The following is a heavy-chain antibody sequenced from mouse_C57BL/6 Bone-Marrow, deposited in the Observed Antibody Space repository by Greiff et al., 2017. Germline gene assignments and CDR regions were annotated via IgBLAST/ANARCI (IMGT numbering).Heavy chain of an antibody. CDR1: GFTFSDYG. D-gene: IGHD1-1*01. V-gene: IGHV5-17*01. Sequence: DVKLVESGGGLVKPGGSLKLSCAASGFTFSDYGMHWVRQAPEKGLEWVAYISSGSSTIYYADTVKGRFTISRENAKNTLFLQMTSLRSEDTAMYYCAGYGSSPSWFAYWGQGTLVTVSA. J-gene: IGHJ3*01. CDR3: AGYGSSPSWFAY. CDR2: ISSGSSTI.